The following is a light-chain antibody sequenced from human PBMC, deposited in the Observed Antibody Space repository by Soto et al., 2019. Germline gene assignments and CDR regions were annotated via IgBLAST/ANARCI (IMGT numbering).Light chain of an antibody. CDR1: SSNIGSNT. J-gene: IGLJ2*01. V-gene: IGLV1-44*01. CDR2: SNN. Sequence: QSVLTQPPSASGTPGQRVTISCSGSSSNIGSNTVNWYQQLPGTAPKLLIYSNNQRPSGVPDRFSGSKSGASASLAISGLQSEHEADYYCAAWDDSLNGVVFGGGTQLTVL. CDR3: AAWDDSLNGVV.